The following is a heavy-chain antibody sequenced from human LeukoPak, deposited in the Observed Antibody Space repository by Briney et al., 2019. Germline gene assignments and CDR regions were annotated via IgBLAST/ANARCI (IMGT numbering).Heavy chain of an antibody. D-gene: IGHD6-19*01. J-gene: IGHJ4*02. CDR1: GFTFNNYA. Sequence: PGGSLRLSCAASGFTFNNYAMHWVRQAPGKGLEWVAIISYDGSNKYYADSVKGRFTISRDNSKNTLYLQMNSLRAEDTAVYYCARDTIAVAGISPKFDYWGQGTLVTVSS. V-gene: IGHV3-30*04. CDR2: ISYDGSNK. CDR3: ARDTIAVAGISPKFDY.